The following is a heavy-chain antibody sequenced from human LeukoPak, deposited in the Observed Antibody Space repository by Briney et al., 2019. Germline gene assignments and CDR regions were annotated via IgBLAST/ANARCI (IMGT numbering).Heavy chain of an antibody. CDR1: GGSISSYY. J-gene: IGHJ4*02. Sequence: SETLSLTCTVSGGSISSYYWSWVRQPAGKGLEWIGRIYTSGSTNYNPSLKSRVTMSVDTSKNQFSLKLSSVTAADAAVYYCAREDAPNYYDSSGLSYYFDYWGQGTLVTVSS. D-gene: IGHD3-22*01. CDR2: IYTSGST. V-gene: IGHV4-4*07. CDR3: AREDAPNYYDSSGLSYYFDY.